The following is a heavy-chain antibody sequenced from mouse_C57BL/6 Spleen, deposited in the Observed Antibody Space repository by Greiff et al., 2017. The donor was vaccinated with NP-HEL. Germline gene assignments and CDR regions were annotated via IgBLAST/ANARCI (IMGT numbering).Heavy chain of an antibody. CDR1: GYTFTSYW. CDR3: ARSGGDYDSLYYAMDY. CDR2: IDPSDSYT. V-gene: IGHV1-69*01. D-gene: IGHD2-4*01. J-gene: IGHJ4*01. Sequence: QVQLQQPGAELVMPGASVKLSCKASGYTFTSYWMHWVKQRPGQGLEWIGEIDPSDSYTNYNQKFKGKSTLTVDKSSSTAYMQLSSLTSEDSAVYYCARSGGDYDSLYYAMDYWGQGTSVTVSS.